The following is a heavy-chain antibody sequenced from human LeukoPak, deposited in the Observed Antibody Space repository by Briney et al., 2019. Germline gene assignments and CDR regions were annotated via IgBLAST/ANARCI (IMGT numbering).Heavy chain of an antibody. CDR2: INPNSGGT. D-gene: IGHD3-22*01. Sequence: ASVKVSCKASGYTFTGYYMHWVRQAPGQGLEWMGWINPNSGGTNYAQKFQGRVTITADESTSTAYMELSSLRSEDTAVYYCARDRLPIADITTNYYYYYYMDVWGKGTTVTISS. CDR1: GYTFTGYY. J-gene: IGHJ6*03. CDR3: ARDRLPIADITTNYYYYYYMDV. V-gene: IGHV1-2*02.